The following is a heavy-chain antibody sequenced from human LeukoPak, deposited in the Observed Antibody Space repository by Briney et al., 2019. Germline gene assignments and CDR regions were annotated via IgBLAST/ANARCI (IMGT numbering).Heavy chain of an antibody. Sequence: PGGSLRLFCAASRFTFRSYAMSWARHARGKGLECVSAVSASGGSTYYADSVKGRFTISRDNSKNTLHLQMNSLRAEDTAVYHCAKEPREYCSSSSCPNWLDPWGQGTLVTVSS. V-gene: IGHV3-23*01. CDR3: AKEPREYCSSSSCPNWLDP. CDR2: VSASGGST. CDR1: RFTFRSYA. J-gene: IGHJ5*02. D-gene: IGHD2-2*01.